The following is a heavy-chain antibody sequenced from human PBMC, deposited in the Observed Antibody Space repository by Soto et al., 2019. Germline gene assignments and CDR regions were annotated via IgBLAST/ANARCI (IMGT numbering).Heavy chain of an antibody. D-gene: IGHD3-10*01. V-gene: IGHV1-2*02. J-gene: IGHJ6*02. CDR2: IHPNSGGK. CDR1: GYTSTGYY. CDR3: ARHYYGLRGSYYYGMDV. Sequence: RASVQVSCQASGYTSTGYYMHWVRHAPGQVLEWMGWIHPNSGGKNYAQKFQGRVTMTRATSISTAYIELSRLRSDDTAVYYCARHYYGLRGSYYYGMDVWGQGTTVTVSS.